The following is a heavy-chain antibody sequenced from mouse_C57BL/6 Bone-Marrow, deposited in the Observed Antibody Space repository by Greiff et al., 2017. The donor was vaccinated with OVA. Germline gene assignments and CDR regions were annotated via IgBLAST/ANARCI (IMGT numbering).Heavy chain of an antibody. V-gene: IGHV1-39*01. CDR1: GYSFTDYN. CDR2: INPNYGTT. J-gene: IGHJ4*01. D-gene: IGHD1-1*01. CDR3: ARYGSSFYYYAMDY. Sequence: VQLQQSGPELVKPGASVKISCKASGYSFTDYNMNWVKQSNGKSLEWIGVINPNYGTTSYNQKFKGKATLTVDQYSSTAYMQLNSLTSEDYAVYYCARYGSSFYYYAMDYWGQGTSVTVSS.